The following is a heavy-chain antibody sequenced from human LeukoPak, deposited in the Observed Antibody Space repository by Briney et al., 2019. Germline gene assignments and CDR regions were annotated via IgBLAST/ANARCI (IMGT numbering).Heavy chain of an antibody. CDR3: ARVAPHRRLTSGWYYFDY. CDR2: ISGYNGNT. Sequence: ASVKVSCKTSGYTFINIGITWVRQAPGQGLEWMGWISGYNGNTYYTQKFQGRVTMTTDTSTSTAYMDLRSLRSDDTAVFYCARVAPHRRLTSGWYYFDYWGQGTLVTVSS. D-gene: IGHD6-19*01. V-gene: IGHV1-18*01. J-gene: IGHJ4*02. CDR1: GYTFINIG.